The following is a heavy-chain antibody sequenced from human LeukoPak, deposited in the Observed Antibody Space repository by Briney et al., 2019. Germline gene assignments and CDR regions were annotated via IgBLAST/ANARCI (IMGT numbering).Heavy chain of an antibody. CDR1: GGSISSGSYY. CDR3: ARGGGYNPYY. J-gene: IGHJ4*02. Sequence: RPSQTLSLTCTVSGGSISSGSYYWNWIRQPAGKGLEWIGRIYTSGSTNYNPSLKSRVTISVDTSKNLFSLKLSSVTAADTAVYYCARGGGYNPYYWGQGTLVTVSS. D-gene: IGHD5-24*01. CDR2: IYTSGST. V-gene: IGHV4-61*02.